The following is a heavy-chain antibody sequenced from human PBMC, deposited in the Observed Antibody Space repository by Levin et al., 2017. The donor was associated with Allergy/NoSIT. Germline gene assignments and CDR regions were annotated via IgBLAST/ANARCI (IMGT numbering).Heavy chain of an antibody. CDR3: GRDPRGGTGDL. CDR1: GGSISSGGYY. V-gene: IGHV4-31*03. D-gene: IGHD7-27*01. Sequence: PSETLSLTCNVSGGSISSGGYYWSWIRQHPGTGLEWIGYIYYSGTAYYNPSLKNRVAISVDTSKNQFSLNLSSVTAADTAVYFCGRDPRGGTGDLWGQGTLVTVSS. J-gene: IGHJ5*02. CDR2: IYYSGTA.